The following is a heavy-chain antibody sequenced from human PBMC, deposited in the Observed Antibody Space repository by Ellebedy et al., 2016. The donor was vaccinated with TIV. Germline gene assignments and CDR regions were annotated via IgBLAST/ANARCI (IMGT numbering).Heavy chain of an antibody. V-gene: IGHV6-1*01. CDR1: GDSVSSNSVV. CDR3: ARELSAAGIFGDY. J-gene: IGHJ4*02. CDR2: TKYRSKWYN. D-gene: IGHD6-13*01. Sequence: SQTLSLTCXISGDSVSSNSVVWNWIRQSQSRGLEWLGRTKYRSKWYNDYAVSLKSRITINPDTSKNQFSLQLNSVTPEDTAVYYCARELSAAGIFGDYWGQGILVTVSS.